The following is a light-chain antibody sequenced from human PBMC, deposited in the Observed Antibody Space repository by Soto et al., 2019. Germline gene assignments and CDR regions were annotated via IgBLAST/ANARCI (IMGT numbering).Light chain of an antibody. CDR1: SSNIGAGSD. V-gene: IGLV1-40*01. J-gene: IGLJ1*01. CDR2: ENS. Sequence: QSVLTQPPSVSGAPGQRVTISCTGSSSNIGAGSDIHWYQHLPGTAPKLLIYENSNRPSGVPDRFSGSKSGTSASLAITGLQAEDEADYYCQSYDSRLSDYVFGPGTKLTVL. CDR3: QSYDSRLSDYV.